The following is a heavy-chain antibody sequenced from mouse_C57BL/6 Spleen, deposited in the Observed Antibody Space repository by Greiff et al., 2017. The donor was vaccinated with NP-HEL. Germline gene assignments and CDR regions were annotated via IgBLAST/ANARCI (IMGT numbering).Heavy chain of an antibody. Sequence: EVKLMESGAELVKPGASVKLSCTASGFNIKDYYMHWVKQRTEQGLEWIGRIDPEDGETKYAPKFQGKATITADTSSNTAYLQLSSLTSEDTAVYYCAHTTVVNRAMDYWGQGTSVTVSS. CDR2: IDPEDGET. CDR3: AHTTVVNRAMDY. CDR1: GFNIKDYY. J-gene: IGHJ4*01. V-gene: IGHV14-2*01. D-gene: IGHD1-1*01.